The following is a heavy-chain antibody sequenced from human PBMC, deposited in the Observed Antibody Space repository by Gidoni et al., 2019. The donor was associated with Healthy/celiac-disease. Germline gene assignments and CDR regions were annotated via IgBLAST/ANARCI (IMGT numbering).Heavy chain of an antibody. J-gene: IGHJ4*02. D-gene: IGHD6-13*01. CDR3: AKATIAAAGPNYFDY. CDR2: ISWNSGSI. Sequence: EVQLVESGGGLVQPGRSLRLSCAASGFTLDDYAMHWVRQAPGKGLEWVSGISWNSGSIGYADSVKGRFTISRDNAKNSLYLQMNSLRAEDTALYYCAKATIAAAGPNYFDYWGQGTLVTVSS. V-gene: IGHV3-9*01. CDR1: GFTLDDYA.